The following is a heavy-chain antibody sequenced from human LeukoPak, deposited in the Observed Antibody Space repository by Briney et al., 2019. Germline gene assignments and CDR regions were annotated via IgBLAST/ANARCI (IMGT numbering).Heavy chain of an antibody. CDR3: AKDGGFSGSSSFNY. CDR2: ISYDGSNK. V-gene: IGHV3-30-3*01. D-gene: IGHD5-12*01. Sequence: GGSLRLSCAASGFTFSSYAMHWVRQAPGKGLEWVAVISYDGSNKYYADSVKGRFTVSRDNSKSTLYLQMNSLRAEDTAVYFCAKDGGFSGSSSFNYWGQGTLVTVSS. J-gene: IGHJ4*02. CDR1: GFTFSSYA.